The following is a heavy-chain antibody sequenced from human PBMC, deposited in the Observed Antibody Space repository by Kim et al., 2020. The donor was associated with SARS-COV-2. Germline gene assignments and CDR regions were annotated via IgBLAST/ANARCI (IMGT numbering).Heavy chain of an antibody. CDR2: IYYSGTT. Sequence: SETLSLTCTVSGGSISSYYWSWIRQPPGKGLEWVAYIYYSGTTNYNPSLKSRATISLDTSKNQFSLNLTSVTAADTAVYYCARDYGNYNWYIDPWGRGT. V-gene: IGHV4-59*01. CDR3: ARDYGNYNWYIDP. D-gene: IGHD4-4*01. CDR1: GGSISSYY. J-gene: IGHJ2*01.